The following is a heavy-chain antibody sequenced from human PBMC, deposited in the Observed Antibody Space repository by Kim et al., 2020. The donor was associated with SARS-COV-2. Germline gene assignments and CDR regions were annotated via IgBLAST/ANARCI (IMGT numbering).Heavy chain of an antibody. CDR1: GGSFSGYY. D-gene: IGHD2-2*02. V-gene: IGHV4-34*01. CDR2: INHSGST. CDR3: ARGRCSSTSCYISHYYYYYYYMDV. Sequence: SETLSLTCAVYGGSFSGYYWSWIRQPPGKGLEWIGEINHSGSTNYNPSLKSRVTISVDTSKNQFSLKLRSVTAADTAVYYCARGRCSSTSCYISHYYYYYYYMDVWGKGPTVTVSS. J-gene: IGHJ6*03.